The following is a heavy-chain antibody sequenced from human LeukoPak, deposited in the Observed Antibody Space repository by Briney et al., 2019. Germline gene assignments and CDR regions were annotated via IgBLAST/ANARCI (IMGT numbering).Heavy chain of an antibody. Sequence: GGSLRLSCAAFGFTFSSYAMTWVRQAPGKGLEWVSVMYTGGSTYYADSVKGRFTISRDNSKNTLYLQMNSLRAEDTALYYCARAPFYYDSSGYPYFDGWGQGTLVTVSS. D-gene: IGHD3-22*01. CDR1: GFTFSSYA. V-gene: IGHV3-53*01. J-gene: IGHJ4*02. CDR3: ARAPFYYDSSGYPYFDG. CDR2: MYTGGST.